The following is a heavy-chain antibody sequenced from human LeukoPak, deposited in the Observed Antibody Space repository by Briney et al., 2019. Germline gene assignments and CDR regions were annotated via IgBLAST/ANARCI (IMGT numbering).Heavy chain of an antibody. D-gene: IGHD3-22*01. CDR3: ARANYYDNSGYSRGAFDI. CDR2: IYSSGST. J-gene: IGHJ3*02. V-gene: IGHV4-61*02. CDR1: GGSISSGSYY. Sequence: PSETLSLTCTVSGGSISSGSYYWSWIRQPAGKGLEWIGRIYSSGSTNYNPSLKSRVTISLDTSKNQFSLKLSSVTAADTAVYYCARANYYDNSGYSRGAFDIWGQGTMVTVSS.